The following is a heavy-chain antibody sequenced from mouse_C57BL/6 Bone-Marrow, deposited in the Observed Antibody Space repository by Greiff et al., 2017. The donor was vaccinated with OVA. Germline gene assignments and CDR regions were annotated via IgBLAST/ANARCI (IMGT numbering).Heavy chain of an antibody. V-gene: IGHV1-26*01. CDR2: INPNNGGT. CDR3: ARSPYYDAMDY. J-gene: IGHJ4*01. Sequence: EVKLQQSGPELVKPGASVKISCKASGYTFTDYYMNWVKQSHGKSLEWIGDINPNNGGTSYNQKFKGKATLTVDKSSSTAYMELRSLTSEDSAVYYCARSPYYDAMDYWGQGTSVTVSS. D-gene: IGHD1-1*01. CDR1: GYTFTDYY.